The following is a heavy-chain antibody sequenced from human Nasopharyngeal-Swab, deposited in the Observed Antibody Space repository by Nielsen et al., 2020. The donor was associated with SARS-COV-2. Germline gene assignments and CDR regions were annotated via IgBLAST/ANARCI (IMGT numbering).Heavy chain of an antibody. CDR3: AREGGYRYGYRLYYYYGMDV. Sequence: WIRQPPGKGLEWVSSISSSSYIYYADSVKGRFTISRDNAKNSLYLQMNSLRDEDSAVYYCAREGGYRYGYRLYYYYGMDVWGQGTTVTVSS. J-gene: IGHJ6*02. V-gene: IGHV3-69-1*01. CDR2: ISSSSYI. D-gene: IGHD5-18*01.